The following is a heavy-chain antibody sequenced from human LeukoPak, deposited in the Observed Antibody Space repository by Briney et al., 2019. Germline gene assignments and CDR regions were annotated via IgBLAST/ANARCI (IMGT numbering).Heavy chain of an antibody. CDR2: IYYSGST. J-gene: IGHJ3*02. CDR1: GGSISSSSYY. V-gene: IGHV4-39*01. Sequence: SETLSLTCTVAGGSISSSSYYWGWVRQPPGTGLEWLGSIYYSGSTYYNPSLKSRVTISVDTSKNQFSLKLSSVTAADTAVYYCARHAPRGSVYYYDSSGYPGAFDIWGQGTMVTVSS. D-gene: IGHD3-22*01. CDR3: ARHAPRGSVYYYDSSGYPGAFDI.